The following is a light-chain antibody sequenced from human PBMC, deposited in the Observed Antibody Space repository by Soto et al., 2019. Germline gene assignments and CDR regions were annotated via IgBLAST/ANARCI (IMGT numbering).Light chain of an antibody. CDR3: CSYAGSSTFLNVV. V-gene: IGLV2-23*03. J-gene: IGLJ2*01. CDR2: EGS. CDR1: SSDVGSYNL. Sequence: QSVLTQPASVSGSPGQSITISCTGTSSDVGSYNLVSWYQQHPGKAPKLMIYEGSKRPSGVSNRFSGSKSGNTASLTISGLQAEDEADYYCCSYAGSSTFLNVVFGGGTKFTVL.